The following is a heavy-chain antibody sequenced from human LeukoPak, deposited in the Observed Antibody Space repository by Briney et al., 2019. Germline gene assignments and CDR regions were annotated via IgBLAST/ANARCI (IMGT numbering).Heavy chain of an antibody. CDR3: AKVGDYVWGSYRIDY. J-gene: IGHJ4*02. V-gene: IGHV3-30*18. CDR1: GFTFSSYG. Sequence: GGSLRLSCAAPGFTFSSYGMHWVRQAPGKGLEWVAVISDDGSNEYYVDSVKGRFTISRDNSKNTLYLQMNSLRAEDTAVYYCAKVGDYVWGSYRIDYWGQGTLATVSS. CDR2: ISDDGSNE. D-gene: IGHD3-16*02.